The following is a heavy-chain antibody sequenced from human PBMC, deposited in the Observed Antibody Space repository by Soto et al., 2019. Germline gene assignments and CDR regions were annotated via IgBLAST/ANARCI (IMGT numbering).Heavy chain of an antibody. CDR3: ARHRGRSFWYFDL. Sequence: EVQLVESGGGLVQPGGSLRLSCAASGFAFNSYSMNWVRQAPGKGLEWVSSISSGSTYIYYADSMKGRFTISRDNAKNSLYLQMNSLRAEDTAVYYCARHRGRSFWYFDLWGRGTLVTVSS. J-gene: IGHJ2*01. D-gene: IGHD3-16*01. CDR1: GFAFNSYS. CDR2: ISSGSTYI. V-gene: IGHV3-21*01.